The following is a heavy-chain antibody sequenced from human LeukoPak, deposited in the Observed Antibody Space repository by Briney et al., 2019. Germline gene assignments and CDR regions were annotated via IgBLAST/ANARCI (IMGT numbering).Heavy chain of an antibody. CDR1: GYTFTSYY. CDR2: INPSGGST. D-gene: IGHD3-10*01. J-gene: IGHJ6*02. CDR3: ARVWFGASTPHYYYYGMDV. Sequence: GASVKVSCKASGYTFTSYYMHWVRQAPGQGLEWMGIINPSGGSTSYAQKFRGRVTMTRDTSTSTVYMELSSLRSEDTAVYYCARVWFGASTPHYYYYGMDVWGQGTMVTVS. V-gene: IGHV1-46*01.